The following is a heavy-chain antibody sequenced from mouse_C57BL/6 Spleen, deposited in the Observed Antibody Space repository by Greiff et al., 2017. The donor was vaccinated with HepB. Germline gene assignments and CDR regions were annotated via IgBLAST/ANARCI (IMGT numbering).Heavy chain of an antibody. V-gene: IGHV1-59*01. CDR3: ARFAYGYLDY. D-gene: IGHD2-2*01. J-gene: IGHJ4*01. Sequence: VKLQQPGAELVRPGTSVKLSCKASGYTFTSYWMHWVKQRPGQGLEWIGVIDPSDSYTNYNQKFKGKATLTVDTSSSTAYMQLSSLTSEDSAVYYCARFAYGYLDYWGQGTSVTVSS. CDR2: IDPSDSYT. CDR1: GYTFTSYW.